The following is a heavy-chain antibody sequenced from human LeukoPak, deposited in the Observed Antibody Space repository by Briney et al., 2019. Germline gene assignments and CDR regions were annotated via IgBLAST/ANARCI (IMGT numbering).Heavy chain of an antibody. Sequence: PGGSLRLSCAASGFSFSSYGMHWVRQAPGKGLEWVAVISYDGSNKYYADSVKGRFTISRDNSKNTLYLQMNSLRAEDTAVYYCAKDLYDYGDYRGDGMDVWGQGTTVTVSS. CDR1: GFSFSSYG. CDR2: ISYDGSNK. D-gene: IGHD4-17*01. CDR3: AKDLYDYGDYRGDGMDV. J-gene: IGHJ6*02. V-gene: IGHV3-30*18.